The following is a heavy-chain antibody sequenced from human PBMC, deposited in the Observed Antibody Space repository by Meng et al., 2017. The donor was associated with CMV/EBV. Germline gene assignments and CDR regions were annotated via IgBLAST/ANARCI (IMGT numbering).Heavy chain of an antibody. CDR1: GFTFSDYY. D-gene: IGHD6-19*01. J-gene: IGHJ4*02. CDR2: VNSNNDAT. Sequence: QGQLVQSGAEMKKPGASVKVSCTTSGFTFSDYYIHWVRQAPGQGVEWMGWVNSNNDATNYARKFQGRVSMTRDTSISTAHMELSRLMSDDTAVYYCVRSSGWSLFDYWGQGTLVTVSS. CDR3: VRSSGWSLFDY. V-gene: IGHV1-2*02.